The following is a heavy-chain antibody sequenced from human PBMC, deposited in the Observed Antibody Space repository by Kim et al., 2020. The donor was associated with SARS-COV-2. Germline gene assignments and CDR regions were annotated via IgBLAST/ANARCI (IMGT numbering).Heavy chain of an antibody. CDR1: GYTFTKYV. V-gene: IGHV1-3*01. CDR2: VNACNGDT. J-gene: IGHJ4*02. D-gene: IGHD2-8*01. CDR3: AGPSFCADGICPYYDF. Sequence: SVKVSCKASGYTFTKYVVHWVRQAPGQSLEWMGLVNACNGDTHYSPKFQDRVTITRDTSATTAYMDLSSLRSEDPAVYYCAGPSFCADGICPYYDFWGQGPLVTVS.